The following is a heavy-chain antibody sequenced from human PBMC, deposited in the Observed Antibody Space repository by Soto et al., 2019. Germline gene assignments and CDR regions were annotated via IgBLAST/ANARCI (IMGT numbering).Heavy chain of an antibody. Sequence: EVQLVESGGGLVKPGGSLRLSCAASGFTFTRYSMNWVRQAPGKGLEWVSSISSTTNYIYYADSMKGRFTVSRDNAKNSLYLEMNSLSAEDTALYYCARESEDLTSNFVYWGQGTLVTVSS. CDR2: ISSTTNYI. V-gene: IGHV3-21*01. CDR3: ARESEDLTSNFVY. J-gene: IGHJ4*02. CDR1: GFTFTRYS.